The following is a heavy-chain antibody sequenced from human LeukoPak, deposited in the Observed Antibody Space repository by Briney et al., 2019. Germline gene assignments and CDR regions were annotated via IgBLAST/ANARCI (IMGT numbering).Heavy chain of an antibody. Sequence: GGSLRLSCAASGFTFDDYAMHWVRQAPGKGLEWVSGISWNSGSIGYADSVKGRFTISRDNAKNSLYLQMNSLRAEDTALYCCAKDNTGSSWYNYYYGMDVWGQGTTVTVSS. D-gene: IGHD6-13*01. CDR2: ISWNSGSI. V-gene: IGHV3-9*01. CDR1: GFTFDDYA. J-gene: IGHJ6*02. CDR3: AKDNTGSSWYNYYYGMDV.